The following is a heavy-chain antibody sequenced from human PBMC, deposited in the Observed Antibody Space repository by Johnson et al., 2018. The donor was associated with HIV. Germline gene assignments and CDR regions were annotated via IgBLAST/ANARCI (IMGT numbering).Heavy chain of an antibody. CDR2: INGNGGST. CDR3: ARDGRGLGAFDI. Sequence: VQLVESGGGLVKPGGSLRLSCAASGFTFDDYGMSWVRQAPGKGLEWVSGINGNGGSTGYADSVKGRFTISRDIAKNTLYLQMNSLRAEDTAVYYCARDGRGLGAFDIWGQGKVVPVSS. J-gene: IGHJ3*02. D-gene: IGHD3/OR15-3a*01. CDR1: GFTFDDYG. V-gene: IGHV3-20*04.